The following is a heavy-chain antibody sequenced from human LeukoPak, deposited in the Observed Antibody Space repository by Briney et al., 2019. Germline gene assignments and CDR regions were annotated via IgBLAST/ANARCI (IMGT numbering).Heavy chain of an antibody. D-gene: IGHD3-9*01. CDR3: ARDVAPLDWLDV. CDR1: GFTFSTYM. V-gene: IGHV3-48*04. J-gene: IGHJ6*02. CDR2: ISDSSDSI. Sequence: PGGSLRLSCAASGFTFSTYMMTWVRQAPGKGLVGVSYISDSSDSIYYGDSVKGRFTISRDNAKNTLYLQMNSLRAEDTAVYYCARDVAPLDWLDVGGQGTTVTVSS.